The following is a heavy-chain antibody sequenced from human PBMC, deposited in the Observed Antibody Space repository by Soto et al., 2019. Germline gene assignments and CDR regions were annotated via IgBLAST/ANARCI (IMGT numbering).Heavy chain of an antibody. CDR1: GFTFSHYS. D-gene: IGHD1-20*01. V-gene: IGHV3-23*01. J-gene: IGHJ4*02. Sequence: EVQLLESGGDLVQPGGSLRLSCAASGFTFSHYSMSWVRQAPGKGLEWVSGISGSGASTYYAASVKGRLTISRDNSKNTLSLQMSSLRAEDTAVYYCAKSLGDNWSDYYVHYWGQGTLVTVSS. CDR3: AKSLGDNWSDYYVHY. CDR2: ISGSGAST.